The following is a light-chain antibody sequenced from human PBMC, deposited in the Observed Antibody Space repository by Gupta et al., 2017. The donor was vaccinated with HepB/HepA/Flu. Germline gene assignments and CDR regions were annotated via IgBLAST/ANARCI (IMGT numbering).Light chain of an antibody. Sequence: DLQMTQSPSSLSASVGDRVTITCRAGQNIHNFLNWYQQKPEKAPRLLIFAASSLQSGVPSRFSGSGSGTDFTLTISSLQPEDFATYYCQQSYTFPWTFGQGTKVEIK. V-gene: IGKV1-39*01. CDR2: AAS. J-gene: IGKJ1*01. CDR3: QQSYTFPWT. CDR1: QNIHNF.